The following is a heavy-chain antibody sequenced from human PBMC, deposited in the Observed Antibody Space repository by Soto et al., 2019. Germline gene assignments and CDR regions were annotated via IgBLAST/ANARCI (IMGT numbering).Heavy chain of an antibody. V-gene: IGHV3-73*01. Sequence: PGGSRRLSWAAAANTFSGSAMHWVRQASGKGLEWVGRIRSKANSYTTTYAASVRGRFTISRDDSKNTAHLQMNSLKTEDTSVCYGVGSELYYFDYRRQVTLV. D-gene: IGHD3-10*01. J-gene: IGHJ4*02. CDR3: VGSELYYFDY. CDR1: ANTFSGSA. CDR2: IRSKANSYTT.